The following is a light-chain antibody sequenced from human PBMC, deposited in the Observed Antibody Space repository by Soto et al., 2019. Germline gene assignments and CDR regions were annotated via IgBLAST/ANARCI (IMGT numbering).Light chain of an antibody. CDR3: QQSYSTTWT. Sequence: DIQMTQFPSTLSASVGYRVTLTCRASQSIDTWLAWHQQKPGQAPKLLISKASSSESGVPSRFSGSGSETDFTLTISSLQPEDFATYSCQQSYSTTWTFGQGTKVDI. CDR2: KAS. CDR1: QSIDTW. J-gene: IGKJ1*01. V-gene: IGKV1-5*03.